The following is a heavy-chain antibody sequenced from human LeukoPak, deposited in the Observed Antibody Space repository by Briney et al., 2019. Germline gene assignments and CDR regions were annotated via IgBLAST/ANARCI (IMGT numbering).Heavy chain of an antibody. J-gene: IGHJ5*02. CDR2: FDPEDGER. CDR1: GYTLTEFS. CDR3: TTLSWFDP. Sequence: ASVKVSCNVSGYTLTEFSMHWVRQAPGKGLEWMGGFDPEDGERLYAQKFQGRVTMTEDRSTGTAYIEMSSLRSEDTAVYYCTTLSWFDPWGQGTLVTVSS. D-gene: IGHD2/OR15-2a*01. V-gene: IGHV1-24*01.